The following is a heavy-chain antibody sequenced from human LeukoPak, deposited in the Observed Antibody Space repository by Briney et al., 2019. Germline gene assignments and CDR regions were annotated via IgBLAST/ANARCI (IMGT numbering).Heavy chain of an antibody. J-gene: IGHJ5*02. CDR2: FDPEDGET. Sequence: ASVKVSCKVSGYTLTELSMHWLGQAPGKGGEGMGGFDPEDGETIYAQKFQGRVTMTEDTSTDTAYMELSSLRSEDTAVYYCASLRGVRAQYNCFDPWGQGTLVTVSS. D-gene: IGHD3-10*02. CDR3: ASLRGVRAQYNCFDP. CDR1: GYTLTELS. V-gene: IGHV1-24*01.